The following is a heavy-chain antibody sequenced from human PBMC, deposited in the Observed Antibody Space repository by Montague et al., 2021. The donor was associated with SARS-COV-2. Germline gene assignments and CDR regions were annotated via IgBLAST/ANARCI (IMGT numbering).Heavy chain of an antibody. CDR2: IYNSGPT. J-gene: IGHJ6*02. CDR3: GRDSVSYGLDV. Sequence: TLSLTCRVSGASIDTGNHYWTWIRQSAGQGLEWIGNIYNSGPTNYNPSLKSRVTISLDRAKNHFSLLLGSVTAADTATYYCGRDSVSYGLDVWGQGTTVTISS. D-gene: IGHD3-16*01. V-gene: IGHV4-61*09. CDR1: GASIDTGNHY.